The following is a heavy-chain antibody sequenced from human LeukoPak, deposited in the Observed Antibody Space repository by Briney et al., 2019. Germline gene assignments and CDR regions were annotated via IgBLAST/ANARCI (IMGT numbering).Heavy chain of an antibody. CDR3: ARGFNGIAARPGGAFDI. J-gene: IGHJ3*02. D-gene: IGHD6-6*01. Sequence: SETLSLTCTVSGGSLSSYYWTWIRQPPGKGLEWIGYIYYTGSTSYNPSLKSRVTISVDRSKNQFSLKLSSVTAADTAVYYCARGFNGIAARPGGAFDIWGQGTMVTVSS. V-gene: IGHV4-59*12. CDR1: GGSLSSYY. CDR2: IYYTGST.